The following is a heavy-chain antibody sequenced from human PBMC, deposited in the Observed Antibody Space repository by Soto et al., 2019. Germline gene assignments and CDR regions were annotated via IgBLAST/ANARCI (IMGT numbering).Heavy chain of an antibody. V-gene: IGHV4-30-4*01. CDR1: GGSISSGDYY. Sequence: SETLSLTCTVSGGSISSGDYYWSWIRQPPGKGLEWIGYIYYSGSTYYNPSLKSRVTISVDTSKNQFSLKLSSVTAADTAVYYCARGEEEPSWDTFGGVKLLWGQGTLVTVSS. CDR3: ARGEEEPSWDTFGGVKLL. D-gene: IGHD3-16*01. CDR2: IYYSGST. J-gene: IGHJ4*02.